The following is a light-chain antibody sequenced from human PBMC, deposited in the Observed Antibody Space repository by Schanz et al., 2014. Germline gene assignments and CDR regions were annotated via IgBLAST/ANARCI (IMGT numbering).Light chain of an antibody. Sequence: QSALTQPASVSGSPGQSITISCSGTGNDIGMYNLVSWYQQHPGKAPKLIIYEGSARASGLFNRFSGSRSGITASLTISGLQADDEADYYCCSYADSGTLGVFGGGTKLTVL. CDR2: EGS. CDR1: GNDIGMYNL. CDR3: CSYADSGTLGV. V-gene: IGLV2-23*01. J-gene: IGLJ2*01.